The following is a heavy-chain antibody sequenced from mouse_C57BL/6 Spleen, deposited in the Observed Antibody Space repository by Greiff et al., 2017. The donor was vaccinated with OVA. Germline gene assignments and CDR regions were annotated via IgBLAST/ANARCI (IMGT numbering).Heavy chain of an antibody. CDR1: GFNFSDYG. CDR3: ATNWDRDY. V-gene: IGHV5-17*01. J-gene: IGHJ2*01. Sequence: EVKVVESGGGLVKPGGSLKLSCAASGFNFSDYGMHWVRQAPEKGLEWVAYISSGSSTIYYAATVKGRFTISRDNAKNTLFLQMTSLRSEDTAMYYCATNWDRDYWGQGTTLTVSS. CDR2: ISSGSSTI. D-gene: IGHD4-1*01.